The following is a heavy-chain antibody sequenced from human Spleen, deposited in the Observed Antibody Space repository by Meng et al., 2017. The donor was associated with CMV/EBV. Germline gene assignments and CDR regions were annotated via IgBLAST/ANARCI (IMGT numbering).Heavy chain of an antibody. Sequence: GGSLRLSCAASGFNFDDHTMHWVREAPGKGLEWVSVIYSGGSTYYADSVKGRFTISRDNAKNSLYLQMNSLRVEDTALYYCARDPRTYYYYYGMDVWGQGTTVTVSS. CDR1: GFNFDDHT. D-gene: IGHD1-14*01. J-gene: IGHJ6*02. V-gene: IGHV3-53*01. CDR3: ARDPRTYYYYYGMDV. CDR2: IYSGGST.